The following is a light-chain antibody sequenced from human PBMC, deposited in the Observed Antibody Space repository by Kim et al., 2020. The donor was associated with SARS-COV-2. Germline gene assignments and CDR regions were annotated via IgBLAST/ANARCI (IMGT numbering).Light chain of an antibody. CDR2: SRS. CDR3: LLYYGDGQLL. CDR1: TGTVTSGYF. Sequence: QAVVTQEPSLTVSPGGTVTLTCVSSTGTVTSGYFPSWFQQKPGQAPRALIYSRSNKHSWTPARFSGSLLGGKAALTLSSVQPEDEAEYYCLLYYGDGQLLFGGGTQLTVL. V-gene: IGLV7-43*01. J-gene: IGLJ2*01.